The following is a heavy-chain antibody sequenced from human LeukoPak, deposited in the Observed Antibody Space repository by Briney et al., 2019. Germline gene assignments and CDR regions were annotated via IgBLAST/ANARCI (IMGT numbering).Heavy chain of an antibody. CDR2: ISPYNGNT. CDR1: GYTFTRYG. J-gene: IGHJ4*02. V-gene: IGHV1-18*01. CDR3: ARERESAVYLETCDY. Sequence: ASVKVSCKTSGYTFTRYGISWVRQAPGQGLEWMGWISPYNGNTNYAQKFQGRVTMTTDTSTSTAYMEVRSLRSDDTAAYYCARERESAVYLETCDYWGQGTLVTVSS. D-gene: IGHD1-20*01.